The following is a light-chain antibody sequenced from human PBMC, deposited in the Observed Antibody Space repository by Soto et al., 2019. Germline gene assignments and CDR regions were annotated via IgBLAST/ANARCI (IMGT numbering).Light chain of an antibody. V-gene: IGLV3-21*02. CDR3: QVWDSSSDPVV. CDR2: DDS. Sequence: SYELTQPPSVSVAPGQTARITCGGNNIGSKSVHWYQQKPGQAPVLVVYDDSDRPAGIPARFSGANSGNTATLPISRVEDGDEADYYCQVWDSSSDPVVFGGGTKLTVL. CDR1: NIGSKS. J-gene: IGLJ2*01.